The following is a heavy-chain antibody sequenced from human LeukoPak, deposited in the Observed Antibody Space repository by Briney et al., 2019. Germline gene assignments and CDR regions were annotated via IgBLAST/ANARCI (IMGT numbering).Heavy chain of an antibody. D-gene: IGHD1-26*01. Sequence: GGSLRLSCAASGFTFSSYWMSWVRQAPGKGLEWVANIKQDGSEKYYVGSVKGRFTISRDNAKNSLYLQMNSLRAEDTAVYYCARVLVGATLYYFDYWGQGTLVTVSS. CDR1: GFTFSSYW. J-gene: IGHJ4*02. CDR2: IKQDGSEK. CDR3: ARVLVGATLYYFDY. V-gene: IGHV3-7*03.